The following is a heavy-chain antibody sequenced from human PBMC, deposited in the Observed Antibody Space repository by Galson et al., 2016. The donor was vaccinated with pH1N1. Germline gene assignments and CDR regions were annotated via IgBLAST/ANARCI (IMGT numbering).Heavy chain of an antibody. CDR3: TKVDSGSYHGYFDY. J-gene: IGHJ4*02. CDR2: ISWNSGSI. Sequence: SLRLSCAASGFTFDDYGMHWVQQAPGKGLEWVSGISWNSGSIGYADSVKGRVTISRDNAKNALYLQMNSLRGEDRALYYCTKVDSGSYHGYFDYWGQGTLVTVSS. V-gene: IGHV3-9*01. CDR1: GFTFDDYG. D-gene: IGHD1-26*01.